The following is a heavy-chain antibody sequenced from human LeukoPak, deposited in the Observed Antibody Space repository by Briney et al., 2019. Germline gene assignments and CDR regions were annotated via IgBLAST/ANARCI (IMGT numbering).Heavy chain of an antibody. D-gene: IGHD2-2*02. Sequence: GGSLRLSCAASGFTFASYAMSWVRQAPGKGLEWVSGISGSTYYADSVKGRFTISRDNSKNTLYLQMNSLRAEDTAVYYCASSLGYCSSTSCYTPVVYWGQGTLVTVSS. CDR3: ASSLGYCSSTSCYTPVVY. CDR2: ISGST. CDR1: GFTFASYA. V-gene: IGHV3-23*01. J-gene: IGHJ4*02.